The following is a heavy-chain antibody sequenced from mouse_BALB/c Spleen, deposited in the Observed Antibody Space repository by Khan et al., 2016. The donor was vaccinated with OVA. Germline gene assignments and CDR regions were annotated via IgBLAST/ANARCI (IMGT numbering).Heavy chain of an antibody. J-gene: IGHJ4*01. CDR2: INPSTGYN. Sequence: QIQLVQSGAELAKPGASVMMSCKASGYTFSTYWMHWVKQRPGQGLEWIGYINPSTGYNEYNQKFKDKATLTADKSSTTAYMQLSSLTSEDSAVYYGSTSGHYGGRYYFAMDYWGQGTSVTVSS. V-gene: IGHV1-7*01. CDR3: STSGHYGGRYYFAMDY. D-gene: IGHD1-1*01. CDR1: GYTFSTYW.